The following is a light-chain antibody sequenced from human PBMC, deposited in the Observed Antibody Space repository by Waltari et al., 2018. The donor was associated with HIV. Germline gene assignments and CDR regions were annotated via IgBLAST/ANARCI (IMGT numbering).Light chain of an antibody. CDR1: SSNIGSDA. Sequence: QSVLTQPPSASGTPGQRVTISCSGSSSNIGSDAVNWYQQFPGTAPKVLIYSNDQRPSGVPERFSGSKSGASASRAINGLQSEDEADYYCVVWDARLNGLVFGGGTKLTVL. J-gene: IGLJ2*01. V-gene: IGLV1-44*01. CDR3: VVWDARLNGLV. CDR2: SND.